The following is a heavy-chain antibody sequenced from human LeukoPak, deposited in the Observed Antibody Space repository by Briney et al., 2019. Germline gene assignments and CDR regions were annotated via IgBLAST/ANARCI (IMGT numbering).Heavy chain of an antibody. V-gene: IGHV3-30*02. Sequence: GGSLRLSCAASGFTFSSYGMHWVRQAPGKGLEWVAFIRYDGSNKYYADSVKGRFTISRDNSKNTLYLQMNSLRAEDTAVYYCARDRSYCGGDCFGGAFDIWGQGTMVTVSS. CDR1: GFTFSSYG. J-gene: IGHJ3*02. CDR3: ARDRSYCGGDCFGGAFDI. CDR2: IRYDGSNK. D-gene: IGHD2-21*02.